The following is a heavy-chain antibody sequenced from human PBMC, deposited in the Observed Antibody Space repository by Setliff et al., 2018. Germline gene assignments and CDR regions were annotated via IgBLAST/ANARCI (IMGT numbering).Heavy chain of an antibody. V-gene: IGHV1-2*06. CDR3: ARIMGIVGDNWFDP. D-gene: IGHD1-26*01. J-gene: IGHJ5*02. Sequence: PSVKVSCKASGYTFTGYYMHWVRQAPGQGLEWMGRINPNSGGTNYAQKFQGRVTMTRDTSISTAYMELSRLRSDDTAVYYCARIMGIVGDNWFDPWGQGTLVTVSS. CDR2: INPNSGGT. CDR1: GYTFTGYY.